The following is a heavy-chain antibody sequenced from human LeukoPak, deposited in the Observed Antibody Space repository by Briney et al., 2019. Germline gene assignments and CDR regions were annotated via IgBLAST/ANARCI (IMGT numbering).Heavy chain of an antibody. D-gene: IGHD3-10*01. Sequence: PGGSLRLSCTASGFTVSSNYMSWVRQAPGEGLEWVSVIYGGGITYYADSVKGRFAISRDNSKNTVYLQMNNLRAEDTAVYYCARDAYYSGSGSYYPFDSWGQGTLVTVSS. V-gene: IGHV3-66*01. CDR1: GFTVSSNY. CDR2: IYGGGIT. CDR3: ARDAYYSGSGSYYPFDS. J-gene: IGHJ4*02.